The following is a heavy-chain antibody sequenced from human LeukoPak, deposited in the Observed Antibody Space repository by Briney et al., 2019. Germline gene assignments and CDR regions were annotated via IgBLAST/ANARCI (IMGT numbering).Heavy chain of an antibody. J-gene: IGHJ4*02. CDR3: ARDASCYYDGSGYYLGY. D-gene: IGHD3-22*01. CDR2: IHTSGST. CDR1: GGSISSCS. Sequence: SETLSLTCIVSGGSISSCSWNWIRQPAGKGPEWIGRIHTSGSTNYNPSLKSRVTMSVDTSKNQFSLKLSSVTAADTAVYYCARDASCYYDGSGYYLGYWGQGTLVTVSS. V-gene: IGHV4-4*07.